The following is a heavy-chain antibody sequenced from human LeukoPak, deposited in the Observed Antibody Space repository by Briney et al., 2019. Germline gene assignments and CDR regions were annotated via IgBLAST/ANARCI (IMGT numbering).Heavy chain of an antibody. J-gene: IGHJ4*02. V-gene: IGHV4-34*01. CDR3: ARHPLGATSDWGYYFDF. D-gene: IGHD1-26*01. CDR1: GGSFSGYY. Sequence: KASETLSLTCAVYGGSFSGYYWSWIRQPPGKGLEWIGEINHSGSTNYNPSLKSRVTISVDTSKNQFSLKLSSVTAADTAVYYCARHPLGATSDWGYYFDFWGQGTLVTVSS. CDR2: INHSGST.